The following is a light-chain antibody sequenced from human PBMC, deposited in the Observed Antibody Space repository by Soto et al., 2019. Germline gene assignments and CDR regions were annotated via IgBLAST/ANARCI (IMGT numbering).Light chain of an antibody. V-gene: IGKV3-15*01. Sequence: EIVVTQSPSTLSVSAGETGTRSCRASQSLTSYLAWYQQKPDQAPRLLIYGISTRATDIPARFSGSGSGTEFTLTISSLQSEDFAVYYCQQYNNWPLTFGGGTKVDIK. J-gene: IGKJ4*01. CDR3: QQYNNWPLT. CDR2: GIS. CDR1: QSLTSY.